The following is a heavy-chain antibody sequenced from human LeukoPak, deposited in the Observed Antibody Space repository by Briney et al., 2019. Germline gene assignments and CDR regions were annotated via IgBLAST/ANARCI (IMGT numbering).Heavy chain of an antibody. V-gene: IGHV1-46*03. D-gene: IGHD3-22*01. J-gene: IGHJ5*02. Sequence: ASVKVSCKASGYTFTSYYMHWVRQAPGQGLEWMGIINPSGGSTSYAQKFQGRVTMTRDTSTSTVYTELSSLRSKDTAVYYCASQGYYYDSSGYQNWYDPWGQGTLVTVSS. CDR1: GYTFTSYY. CDR3: ASQGYYYDSSGYQNWYDP. CDR2: INPSGGST.